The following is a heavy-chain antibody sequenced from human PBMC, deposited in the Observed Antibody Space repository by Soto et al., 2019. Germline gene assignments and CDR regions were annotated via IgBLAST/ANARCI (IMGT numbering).Heavy chain of an antibody. V-gene: IGHV4-4*02. Sequence: QVQLQESGPGLVKPSGTLSLTCVVSGDSISNNNWWSWIRQPPGKGLEWIGEIHHSGNTNYNPSLKSRVTISLDKSRNELSLTVGSMTAADTAVYFCARAGRAVDFDYWGPGALVTVSS. J-gene: IGHJ4*02. D-gene: IGHD6-19*01. CDR3: ARAGRAVDFDY. CDR2: IHHSGNT. CDR1: GDSISNNNW.